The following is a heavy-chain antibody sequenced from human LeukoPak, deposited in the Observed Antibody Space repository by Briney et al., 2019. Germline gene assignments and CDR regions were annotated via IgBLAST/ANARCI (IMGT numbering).Heavy chain of an antibody. CDR2: IYYSGST. CDR3: ARADGGLYYDFWSGYKLHLDY. CDR1: GGSISSYY. J-gene: IGHJ4*02. V-gene: IGHV4-59*01. Sequence: SETLSLTCTVSGGSISSYYWSWIRQPPGKGLEWIGYIYYSGSTNYNPSLKSRVTISVDTSKNQFSLKLSSVTAADTAVYYCARADGGLYYDFWSGYKLHLDYWGQGTLVTVSS. D-gene: IGHD3-3*01.